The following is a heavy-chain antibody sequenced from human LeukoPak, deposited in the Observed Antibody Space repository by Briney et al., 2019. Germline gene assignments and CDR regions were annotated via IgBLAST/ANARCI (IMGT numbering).Heavy chain of an antibody. J-gene: IGHJ6*03. CDR3: AKRPGGNYYYYYMDV. CDR2: ISGSGGST. CDR1: GFTFSSYA. D-gene: IGHD2-15*01. Sequence: LTGGSLRLSCAASGFTFSSYAMSWVRQAPGKGLEWVSAISGSGGSTHYADSVKGRFTISRDNSKDTLYLQMNSLRAEDTAVYYCAKRPGGNYYYYYMDVWGKGTTVTVSS. V-gene: IGHV3-23*01.